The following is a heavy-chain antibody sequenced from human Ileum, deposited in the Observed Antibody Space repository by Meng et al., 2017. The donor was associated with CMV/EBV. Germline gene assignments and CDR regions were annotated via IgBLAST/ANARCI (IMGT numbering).Heavy chain of an antibody. Sequence: ASVKVSCKASGYTFTSYYTHWVRQAPGQGLEWMGVINPSGDTTTYAQKFQGRVTMTRDTSTSTVYMELSSLRSEDSAVYHCASERSGTGHFDYWGQGTLVTVSS. CDR1: GYTFTSYY. CDR2: INPSGDTT. CDR3: ASERSGTGHFDY. D-gene: IGHD2-15*01. J-gene: IGHJ4*02. V-gene: IGHV1-46*01.